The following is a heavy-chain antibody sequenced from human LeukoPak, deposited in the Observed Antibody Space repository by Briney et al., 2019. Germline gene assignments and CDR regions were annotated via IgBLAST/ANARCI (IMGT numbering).Heavy chain of an antibody. D-gene: IGHD1-1*01. V-gene: IGHV3-48*01. CDR1: GFSFSSYS. J-gene: IGHJ4*02. CDR3: VRGGTGNGNYFDF. CDR2: IDDRGSPI. Sequence: GGSQRLSCAASGFSFSSYSMNWVRQAPGKGLEWLSYIDDRGSPIKYADSVKGRFTISRDNAKNSLSLQMNGLRGEDTAVYYCVRGGTGNGNYFDFWGQGTLVTVSS.